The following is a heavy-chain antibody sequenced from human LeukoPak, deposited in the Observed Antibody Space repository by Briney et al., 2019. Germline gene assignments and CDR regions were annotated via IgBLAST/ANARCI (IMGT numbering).Heavy chain of an antibody. J-gene: IGHJ4*02. V-gene: IGHV3-30-3*01. D-gene: IGHD3-16*01. CDR1: GFTFSSYA. CDR2: ISYDGSNK. CDR3: ARDLTFGGAQRSYYFDY. Sequence: GGSLRLSCAASGFTFSSYAMHWVRQAPGKGLEWVADISYDGSNKYYAVSVKGRFTISRDNSKNTLYLQMNSLRAEDTAVYYCARDLTFGGAQRSYYFDYWGQGTLVTVSS.